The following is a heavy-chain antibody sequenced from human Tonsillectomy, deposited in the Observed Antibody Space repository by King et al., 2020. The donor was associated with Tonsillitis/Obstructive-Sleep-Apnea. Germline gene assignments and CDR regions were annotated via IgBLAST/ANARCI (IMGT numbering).Heavy chain of an antibody. Sequence: VQLVGSGGGLIQPGGSLRLSCAASGFTVSSNYMSWVRQAPGKGLEWVSVIYSGGSTYYADSVKGRFTISRDNSKNTLYLQMNSLRAEDTAVYYCAREAEAVAGIFDYWGQGTLVTVSS. V-gene: IGHV3-53*01. CDR2: IYSGGST. CDR1: GFTVSSNY. D-gene: IGHD6-19*01. CDR3: AREAEAVAGIFDY. J-gene: IGHJ4*02.